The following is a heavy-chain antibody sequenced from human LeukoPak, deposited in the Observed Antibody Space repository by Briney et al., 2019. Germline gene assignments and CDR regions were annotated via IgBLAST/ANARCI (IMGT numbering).Heavy chain of an antibody. CDR2: IKQDGSEK. V-gene: IGHV3-7*01. J-gene: IGHJ6*02. CDR1: GFTFSSHW. CDR3: ARDTSAWRYGMDV. Sequence: GSLRLSCEASGFTFSSHWMSWVRQAPGKGLKWVAIIKQDGSEKDYVDSVTGRFTISRDNAKNSLYLQMNSLRDEDTAVYYCARDTSAWRYGMDVWGQGTTVTVSS. D-gene: IGHD6-19*01.